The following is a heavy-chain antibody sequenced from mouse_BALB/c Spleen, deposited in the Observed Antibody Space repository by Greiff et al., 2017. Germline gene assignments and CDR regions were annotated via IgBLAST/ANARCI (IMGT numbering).Heavy chain of an antibody. V-gene: IGHV5-6-3*01. CDR1: GFTFSSYG. Sequence: EGKLVESGGGLVQPGGSLKLSCAASGFTFSSYGMSWVRQTPDKRLELVATINSNGGSTYYPDSVKGRFTISRDNAKNTLYLQMSSLKSEDTAMYYCARVGGPYFDYWGQGTTLTVSS. J-gene: IGHJ2*01. CDR2: INSNGGST. CDR3: ARVGGPYFDY.